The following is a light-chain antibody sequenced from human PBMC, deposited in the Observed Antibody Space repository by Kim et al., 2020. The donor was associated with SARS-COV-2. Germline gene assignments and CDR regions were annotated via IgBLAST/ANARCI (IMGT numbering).Light chain of an antibody. CDR1: QSVSSN. CDR2: DAS. V-gene: IGKV3-11*01. J-gene: IGKJ1*01. CDR3: RQRSNWPPWT. Sequence: EIVMTQSPAALSVSPGERATLSCRASQSVSSNLAWYQQKPGQAPWLLIYDASNRATGIPARFSGSGSGTDFTLTISSLEPEDFAVYYCRQRSNWPPWTFGQGTKVDIK.